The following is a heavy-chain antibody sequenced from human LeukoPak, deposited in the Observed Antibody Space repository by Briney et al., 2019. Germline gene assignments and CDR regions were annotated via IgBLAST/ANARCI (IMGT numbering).Heavy chain of an antibody. V-gene: IGHV5-51*01. Sequence: GESLKISCKGSGYSFSIYWIGWVRQMPGKGLEWMGIIYPGDSDTRYNPSFQGQVTISADKSISTAYLQWSSVKASDTAIYYCARHSAGTWNYFDYWGRGTLVTVSS. CDR1: GYSFSIYW. J-gene: IGHJ4*02. CDR2: IYPGDSDT. D-gene: IGHD6-13*01. CDR3: ARHSAGTWNYFDY.